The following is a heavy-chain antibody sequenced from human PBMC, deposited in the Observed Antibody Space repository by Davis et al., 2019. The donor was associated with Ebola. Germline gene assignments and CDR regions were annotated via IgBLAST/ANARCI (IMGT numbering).Heavy chain of an antibody. CDR2: IISSGSSV. V-gene: IGHV3-21*01. CDR3: ARQAGAAAARPDLDY. CDR1: GFAFSTYT. J-gene: IGHJ4*02. Sequence: GESLKTSCAASGFAFSTYTMIWGRQAPGKGLEGVSSIISSGSSVYYADSVKGRFTVSRDNAKNSLYLQMDSLRAEDTAVYYCARQAGAAAARPDLDYWGQGTLVTVSS. D-gene: IGHD6-13*01.